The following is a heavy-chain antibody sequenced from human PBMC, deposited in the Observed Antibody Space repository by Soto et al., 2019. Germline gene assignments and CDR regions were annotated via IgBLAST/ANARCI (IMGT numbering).Heavy chain of an antibody. CDR2: INHSGSS. CDR1: GGSFSGYY. V-gene: IGHV4-34*01. J-gene: IGHJ5*02. CDR3: ATTNWSHHLFDR. D-gene: IGHD1-1*01. Sequence: QVQLHQWGAGLLKSSETLSLTCAVYGGSFSGYYWSWIRQSPGKGLEWIGEINHSGSSNYNPTLKSRVTKSVDTSKNQFSLQLSSVTAADKAVYYCATTNWSHHLFDRWGQGTLVTVS.